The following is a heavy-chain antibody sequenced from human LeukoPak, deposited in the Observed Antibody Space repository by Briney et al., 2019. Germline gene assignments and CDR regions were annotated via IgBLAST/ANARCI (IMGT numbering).Heavy chain of an antibody. CDR3: ARDTSGWYRGHFYFYIDV. V-gene: IGHV1-2*06. CDR2: INPSSGGT. D-gene: IGHD6-19*01. Sequence: GASVKVSCKASGYTFTGYYLQWVRQAPGQGLEWLGRINPSSGGTKYAQKFQGRVTMTRDTTINTVYMELSRLRSDDTAVYYCARDTSGWYRGHFYFYIDVWGKGTTVTVSS. J-gene: IGHJ6*03. CDR1: GYTFTGYY.